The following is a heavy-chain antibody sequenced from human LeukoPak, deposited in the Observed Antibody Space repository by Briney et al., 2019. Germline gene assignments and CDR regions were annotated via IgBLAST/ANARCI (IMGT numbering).Heavy chain of an antibody. CDR2: IYFSGTT. CDR3: ARRAINSVMFDY. J-gene: IGHJ4*02. Sequence: SETLSLTCSVSGGSISGYYWGWIRQPPGKGLEWIGYIYFSGTTNYNPSLRSRVTISVDTSKNQFSLKLSSATAADTAVYFCARRAINSVMFDYWGQGTLVTVSS. CDR1: GGSISGYY. D-gene: IGHD3-16*01. V-gene: IGHV4-59*08.